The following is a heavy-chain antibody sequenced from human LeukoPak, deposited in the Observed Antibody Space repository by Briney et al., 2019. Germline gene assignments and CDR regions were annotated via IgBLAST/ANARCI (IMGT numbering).Heavy chain of an antibody. CDR2: INPSGGST. CDR1: GYTFTNYY. D-gene: IGHD4-23*01. J-gene: IGHJ3*02. CDR3: ARATWYGGNPSGAFDI. Sequence: ASVKVSCKXSGYTFTNYYLHWVRQAPGQGLEWMGIINPSGGSTSYAQKFQDRVTMTRDTSTSTVYMELNSLRSEDTAVYYCARATWYGGNPSGAFDIWGQGTMVTVSS. V-gene: IGHV1-46*01.